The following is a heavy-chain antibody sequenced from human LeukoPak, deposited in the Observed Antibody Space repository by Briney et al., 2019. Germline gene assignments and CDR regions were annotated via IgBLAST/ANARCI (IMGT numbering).Heavy chain of an antibody. V-gene: IGHV3-23*01. D-gene: IGHD3-22*01. J-gene: IGHJ4*02. CDR2: VSGSGGST. CDR3: AKANYYDNSGYYYFDY. CDR1: GFSFSNYA. Sequence: LGGSLRLSCAASGFSFSNYAMSWVRQAPGKGLEWVSGVSGSGGSTYYADSVQGRFTISRDKSKNTLYLQMNSLRVEDTALYYCAKANYYDNSGYYYFDYWGQGTLVTVSS.